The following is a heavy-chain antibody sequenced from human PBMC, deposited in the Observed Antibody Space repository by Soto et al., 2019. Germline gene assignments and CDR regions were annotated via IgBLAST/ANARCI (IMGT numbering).Heavy chain of an antibody. V-gene: IGHV1-18*01. CDR2: ISAYNGNI. D-gene: IGHD1-26*01. J-gene: IGHJ4*02. CDR1: GYTFTSYG. Sequence: QVRLVQSGAEVKKPGASVKVSCKASGYTFTSYGISWVRQAPGQGLEWMGWISAYNGNINYAQKLQGRVTITTDTSTSTAYMELRSLSSDDTAVYYCAREGGGWELLRWGQGTLVTVSS. CDR3: AREGGGWELLR.